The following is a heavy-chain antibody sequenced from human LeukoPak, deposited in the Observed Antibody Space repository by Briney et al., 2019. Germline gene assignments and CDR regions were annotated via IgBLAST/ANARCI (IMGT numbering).Heavy chain of an antibody. J-gene: IGHJ4*02. CDR3: WGPFDS. V-gene: IGHV3-9*01. CDR2: IAWNSGNT. D-gene: IGHD3-16*01. CDR1: GFTFDNYA. Sequence: GGSLRLSCAAPGFTFDNYAMHWVRQAPGKGLEWVSGIAWNSGNTGFADSVKGRFTISRDNAENSLYLQMNSLTPEDTAFYYPWGPFDSWGQGTLVTVSS.